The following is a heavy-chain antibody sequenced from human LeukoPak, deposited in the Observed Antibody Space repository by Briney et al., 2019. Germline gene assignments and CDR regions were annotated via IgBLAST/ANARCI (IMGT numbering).Heavy chain of an antibody. Sequence: PSVTVSCMVSGYTLTELSMHWVRQAPGKGLEWMGGFDPEDGETIYAQKFQGRVTMTEDTSTDTAYMELSSLRSEDTAVYYCATGGVLWFGESPNYFDYWGQGTLVTVSS. CDR3: ATGGVLWFGESPNYFDY. D-gene: IGHD3-10*01. J-gene: IGHJ4*02. CDR1: GYTLTELS. CDR2: FDPEDGET. V-gene: IGHV1-24*01.